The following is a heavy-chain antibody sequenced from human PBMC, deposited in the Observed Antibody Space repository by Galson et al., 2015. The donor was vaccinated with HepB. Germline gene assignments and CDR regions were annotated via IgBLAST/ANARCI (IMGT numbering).Heavy chain of an antibody. V-gene: IGHV1-8*01. J-gene: IGHJ4*02. CDR1: GYTFASYD. Sequence: SVKVSCKASGYTFASYDINWVRQATGQGLEWMGWMNPNSGNTGYGQKFQGRVTMTRDTSISTAYMELSRLRSDDTTVYYCARDNGSGSYALDYWGQGTLVTVSS. CDR3: ARDNGSGSYALDY. CDR2: MNPNSGNT. D-gene: IGHD3-10*01.